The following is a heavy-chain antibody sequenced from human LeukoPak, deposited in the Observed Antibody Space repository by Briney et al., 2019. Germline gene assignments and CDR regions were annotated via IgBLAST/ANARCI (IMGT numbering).Heavy chain of an antibody. CDR2: IYSSGST. V-gene: IGHV4-61*02. CDR1: GGSISSGGYS. D-gene: IGHD3-10*01. Sequence: PSETLSLTCAVSGGSISSGGYSWSWIRQPAGKGLEWIGRIYSSGSTNYNPSLKSRVTISVDTSKNQFSLKLSSVTAADTAVYYCAREGLNMVRGVIPKEAWGWFDPWGQGTLVTVSS. J-gene: IGHJ5*02. CDR3: AREGLNMVRGVIPKEAWGWFDP.